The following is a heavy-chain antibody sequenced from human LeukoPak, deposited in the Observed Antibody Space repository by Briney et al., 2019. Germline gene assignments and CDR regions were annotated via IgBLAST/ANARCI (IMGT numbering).Heavy chain of an antibody. V-gene: IGHV3-33*01. CDR1: GFTFSSYG. D-gene: IGHD2-2*01. J-gene: IGHJ4*02. Sequence: GGSLRLSCAASGFTFSSYGMHWVRQAPGKGLEWVAVIWYDGSNKYYADSVKGRFTISRDNSKNTLYLQMNSLRAEDTAVYYCARGKVSTTRYYFDYWGQGTLVTVSS. CDR2: IWYDGSNK. CDR3: ARGKVSTTRYYFDY.